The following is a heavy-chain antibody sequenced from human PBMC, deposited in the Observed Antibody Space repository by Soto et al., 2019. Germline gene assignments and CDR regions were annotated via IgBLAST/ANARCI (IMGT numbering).Heavy chain of an antibody. CDR1: GFTFSGFD. CDR2: IGTAGDT. Sequence: LRLSCEASGFTFSGFDMHWVRQPTGKGLEWVSSIGTAGDTYYAVSVKGRFTISRDNAKNSLSLQMNSLRAGDMAVYFCAKSQEIGTHFLDSWGQGTQVTVSS. J-gene: IGHJ4*02. D-gene: IGHD6-13*01. CDR3: AKSQEIGTHFLDS. V-gene: IGHV3-13*01.